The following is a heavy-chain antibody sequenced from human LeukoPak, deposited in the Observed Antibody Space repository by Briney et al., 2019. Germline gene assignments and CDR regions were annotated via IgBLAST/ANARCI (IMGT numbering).Heavy chain of an antibody. CDR3: ARAAFSSDFWSGSYYFDY. V-gene: IGHV3-7*01. J-gene: IGHJ4*02. CDR2: IKQDGSEK. CDR1: GFTFSSYW. Sequence: PGGSLRLSCAASGFTFSSYWMSWARQAPGKGLEWVANIKQDGSEKYYVDSVKGRFTISRDNAKNSLYLQMNSLRAEDTAVYYCARAAFSSDFWSGSYYFDYWGQGTLVTVSS. D-gene: IGHD3-3*01.